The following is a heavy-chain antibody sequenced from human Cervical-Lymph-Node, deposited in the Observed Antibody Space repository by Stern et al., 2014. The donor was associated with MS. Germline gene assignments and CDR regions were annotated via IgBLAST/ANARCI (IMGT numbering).Heavy chain of an antibody. CDR1: GFSLSTSGVG. D-gene: IGHD3-3*01. V-gene: IGHV2-5*02. CDR3: AHSGYDFWSGYKNHYYYGMDV. Sequence: QVTLRESGPTLVKPTQTLTLTCTFSGFSLSTSGVGVGWIRQPPGKALEWLALISWDDDKRYSPSLKSRLTITKDTSKNQVVLTMTNMDPVDTATYYCAHSGYDFWSGYKNHYYYGMDVWGQGTTVTVSS. J-gene: IGHJ6*02. CDR2: ISWDDDK.